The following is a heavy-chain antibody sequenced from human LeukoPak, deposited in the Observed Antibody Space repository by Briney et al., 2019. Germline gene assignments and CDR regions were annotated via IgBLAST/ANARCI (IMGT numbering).Heavy chain of an antibody. V-gene: IGHV4-34*01. J-gene: IGHJ5*02. Sequence: PSETLSLTCTVYGGSFSGFYWSWVRQPPGKGLEWIGEITHRGNTHYNPSLKGRVTVSGDTSKNQFSLKLDSVTGADTAVYYCARHYGPWGQGTLVTVSS. CDR1: GGSFSGFY. CDR3: ARHYGP. D-gene: IGHD3-16*01. CDR2: ITHRGNT.